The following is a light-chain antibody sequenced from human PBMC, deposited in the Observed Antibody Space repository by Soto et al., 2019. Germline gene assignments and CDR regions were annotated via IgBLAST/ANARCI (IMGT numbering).Light chain of an antibody. J-gene: IGKJ1*01. CDR1: QRIGKW. Sequence: DTQLTQSPSTLSAVVGDSVTITCRASQRIGKWLAWYQQKPGKAPKLLIFYGSTLESGVPSRFSGSGSGTDFSLTINSLQPDDFAPYYCQQYTSYSQAFGQGTKVEFK. CDR2: YGS. V-gene: IGKV1-5*01. CDR3: QQYTSYSQA.